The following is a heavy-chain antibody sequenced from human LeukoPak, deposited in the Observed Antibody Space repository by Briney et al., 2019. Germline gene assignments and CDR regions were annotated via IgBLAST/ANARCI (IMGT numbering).Heavy chain of an antibody. CDR2: MNPNSGNT. J-gene: IGHJ3*02. V-gene: IGHV1-8*03. CDR3: ARDIRRLGAFDI. CDR1: GYTFTSYD. Sequence: ASVKVSCKASGYTFTSYDINWVRQATGQGLEWMGWMNPNSGNTGYAQKFQGRVTITRNTSISTAYMELSSLRSEDTAVYYCARDIRRLGAFDIWGQGTMVTVSS. D-gene: IGHD3-9*01.